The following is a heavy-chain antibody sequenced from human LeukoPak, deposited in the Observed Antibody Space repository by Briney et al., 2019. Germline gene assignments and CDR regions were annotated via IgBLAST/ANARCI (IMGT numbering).Heavy chain of an antibody. CDR2: ISSSGSTI. CDR3: ARDRPPKLWRDYWYFDL. J-gene: IGHJ2*01. V-gene: IGHV3-48*03. D-gene: IGHD5-18*01. CDR1: GFTFSSYE. Sequence: PGGSLRLSCAASGFTFSSYEMNWVRQAPGKGLEWVSYISSSGSTIYYADSVKGRFTISRDNAKNSLYLQMNSLRAEDTAVYYCARDRPPKLWRDYWYFDLWGRGTLVTVSS.